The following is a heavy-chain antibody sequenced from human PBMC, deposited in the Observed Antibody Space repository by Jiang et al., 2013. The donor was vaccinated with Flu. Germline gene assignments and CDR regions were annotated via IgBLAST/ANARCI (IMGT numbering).Heavy chain of an antibody. V-gene: IGHV4-59*01. CDR2: SITWEH. CDR3: ARSLKGKQWLAGYYFDY. D-gene: IGHD6-19*01. Sequence: TVSGGSISSYYWSWIRQPHGRDWSGLGISITWEHQLQPSLKSRVTISVDTSKNQFSLKLSSVTAADTAVYYCARSLKGKQWLAGYYFDYWGQGTLVTVSS. CDR1: GGSISSYY. J-gene: IGHJ4*02.